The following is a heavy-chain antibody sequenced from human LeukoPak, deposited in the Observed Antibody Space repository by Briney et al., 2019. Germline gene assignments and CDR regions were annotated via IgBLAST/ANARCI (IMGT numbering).Heavy chain of an antibody. CDR3: VRDDGHHWFDF. V-gene: IGHV3-11*01. CDR2: ISSSGTPK. D-gene: IGHD1-1*01. J-gene: IGHJ4*02. Sequence: GGSLRLSCGASGFIFSDYYMSWIRQAPGKGLEWISYISSSGTPKYYADSVKGRFTISRDNAKKSLFLQMDSLRDEDTAVYYCVRDDGHHWFDFWGQGTLVTVSS. CDR1: GFIFSDYY.